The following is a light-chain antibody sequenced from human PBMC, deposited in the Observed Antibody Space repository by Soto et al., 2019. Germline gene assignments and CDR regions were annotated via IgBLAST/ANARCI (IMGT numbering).Light chain of an antibody. Sequence: DIQMTQSPSTLSASVGDRVTITCRASQSISSWLAWYQQKPGKAPKLLTYKASSLESGVPSRFSGSGSGTEFTLTISSLQPDDFATYYCQQYNSYWTFGQGTKVDSK. CDR2: KAS. CDR1: QSISSW. CDR3: QQYNSYWT. V-gene: IGKV1-5*03. J-gene: IGKJ1*01.